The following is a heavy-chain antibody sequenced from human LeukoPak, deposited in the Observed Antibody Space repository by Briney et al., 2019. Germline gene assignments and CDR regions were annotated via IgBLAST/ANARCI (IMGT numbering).Heavy chain of an antibody. CDR1: GGSISSSSYY. D-gene: IGHD3-16*02. CDR2: IYYSGST. J-gene: IGHJ4*02. CDR3: ARGPYDYVWGSYRYPFDY. V-gene: IGHV4-39*07. Sequence: SETLSLTCTVSGGSISSSSYYWGWIRQPPGKGLEWIGSIYYSGSTNYNPSLKSRVTISVDTSKNQFSLKLSSVTAADTAVYYCARGPYDYVWGSYRYPFDYWGQGTLVTVSS.